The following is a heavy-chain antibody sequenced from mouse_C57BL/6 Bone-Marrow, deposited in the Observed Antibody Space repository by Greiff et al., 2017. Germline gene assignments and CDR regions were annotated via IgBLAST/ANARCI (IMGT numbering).Heavy chain of an antibody. D-gene: IGHD2-10*01. CDR1: GFSLTSYG. CDR3: AKTCYGNYWYFDV. J-gene: IGHJ1*03. CDR2: IWRGGST. Sequence: VKLVESGPGLVQPSQSLSITCTVSGFSLTSYGVHWVRQSPGKGLEWLGVIWRGGSTDYNAAFMSRLSITKDNSKSQVFFKMNSLQADDTAIYYCAKTCYGNYWYFDVWGTGTTVTVSS. V-gene: IGHV2-5*01.